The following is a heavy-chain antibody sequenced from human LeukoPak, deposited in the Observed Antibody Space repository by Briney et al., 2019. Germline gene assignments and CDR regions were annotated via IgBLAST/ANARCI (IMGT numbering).Heavy chain of an antibody. CDR2: IYYSGST. V-gene: IGHV4-30-4*01. D-gene: IGHD3-10*01. J-gene: IGHJ4*02. CDR3: ASYGSGSYYRHFDY. Sequence: SETLSLTCTVSGGSISSGDYYWSWIRQPPGKGLEWIGYIYYSGSTYYNPSLKSRVTISVDTSKNQFSLKLSSVTAADTAVYYCASYGSGSYYRHFDYWGQGTLVTVSS. CDR1: GGSISSGDYY.